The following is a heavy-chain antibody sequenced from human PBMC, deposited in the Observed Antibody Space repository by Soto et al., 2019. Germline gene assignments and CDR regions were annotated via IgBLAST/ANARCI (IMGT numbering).Heavy chain of an antibody. Sequence: QVQLMQSGAEVKKPGASVKVSCKASGYTFTSSGISWVRQAPGQGLEWMGWISTDNGNTNYAQHLQGRVSMTTDTPTSTAYMDLRSLRSDDKAGYYCARDQGITTFGVYSMYYYGMDVWGQGTTVTVSS. CDR2: ISTDNGNT. V-gene: IGHV1-18*01. J-gene: IGHJ6*02. CDR3: ARDQGITTFGVYSMYYYGMDV. CDR1: GYTFTSSG. D-gene: IGHD3-3*01.